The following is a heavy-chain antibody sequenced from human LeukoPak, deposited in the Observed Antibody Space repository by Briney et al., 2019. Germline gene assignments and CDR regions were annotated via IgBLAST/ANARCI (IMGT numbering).Heavy chain of an antibody. CDR2: ISYDGSNK. CDR1: GFTFSNHA. J-gene: IGHJ4*02. D-gene: IGHD1-26*01. CDR3: ARDYEGATENYFDY. V-gene: IGHV3-30-3*01. Sequence: GGSLRLSCVASGFTFSNHAMTWVRQAPGKGLEWVAVISYDGSNKYYADSVKGRFTISRDNSKNTLYLQMNSLRAEDTAVYYCARDYEGATENYFDYWGQGTLVTVSS.